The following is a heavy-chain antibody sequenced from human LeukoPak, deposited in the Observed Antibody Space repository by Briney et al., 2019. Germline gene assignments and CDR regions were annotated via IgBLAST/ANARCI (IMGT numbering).Heavy chain of an antibody. Sequence: SETLSLTCAVYGGSFSGYYWSWIRQPPGKGLEWIGEINHSGSTNYNPPLKSRVTISVDTSKNQFSLNLTSVTAADAAVYYCARDLGYSGFDWAPWGQGTLVTVSS. CDR3: ARDLGYSGFDWAP. D-gene: IGHD5-12*01. CDR1: GGSFSGYY. CDR2: INHSGST. V-gene: IGHV4-34*01. J-gene: IGHJ5*02.